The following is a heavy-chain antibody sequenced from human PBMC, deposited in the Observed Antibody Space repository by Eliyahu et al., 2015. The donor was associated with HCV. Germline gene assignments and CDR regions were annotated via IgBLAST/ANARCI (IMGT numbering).Heavy chain of an antibody. CDR1: GGSISSGXYY. V-gene: IGHV4-31*03. Sequence: QVQLQESGPGLVKPSQTLSLTCTVSGGSISSGXYYXSWXXQYPGKGLEWIGYIFYSGTTFYNPSLKSRVTISVDTSNNQFSLSLSSVTAADTAVYFCARGDGGSETPLYGNPYYYYNGMDVWGQGSTVTVSS. CDR3: ARGDGGSETPLYGNPYYYYNGMDV. CDR2: IFYSGTT. D-gene: IGHD5-12*01. J-gene: IGHJ6*02.